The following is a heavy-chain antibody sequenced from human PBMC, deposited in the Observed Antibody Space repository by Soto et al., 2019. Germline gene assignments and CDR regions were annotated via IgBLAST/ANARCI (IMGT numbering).Heavy chain of an antibody. CDR1: GYSFKNYA. J-gene: IGHJ4*02. CDR2: TNEGSGNT. D-gene: IGHD3-3*01. Sequence: SVKVSCKATGYSFKNYAVHWVRQAPVQRLEWMGFTNEGSGNTRFSQKFQGRISITRDTSASTVYLDLSSLTSEDTAIYYCARDDRSVSGVVTLDHWGPGTLVTVSS. CDR3: ARDDRSVSGVVTLDH. V-gene: IGHV1-3*01.